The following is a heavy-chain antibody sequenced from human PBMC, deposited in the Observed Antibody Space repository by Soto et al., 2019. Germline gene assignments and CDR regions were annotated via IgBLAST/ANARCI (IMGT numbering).Heavy chain of an antibody. CDR3: ARRRIVPTTNFDY. D-gene: IGHD2-21*01. V-gene: IGHV4-39*01. Sequence: PAETLSLTCAVSGDSISSSSFYWCWIRHPPGKGLEWIGHIFHTGATYQNPTLKSRLRMSVDTSKNQFSLNLSSVTATDTAVYCCARRRIVPTTNFDYWGQGTLVTVSS. CDR1: GDSISSSSFY. J-gene: IGHJ4*02. CDR2: IFHTGAT.